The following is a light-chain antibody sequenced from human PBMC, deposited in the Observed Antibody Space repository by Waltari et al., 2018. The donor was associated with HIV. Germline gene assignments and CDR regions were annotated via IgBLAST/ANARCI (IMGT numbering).Light chain of an antibody. CDR1: QGISDK. V-gene: IGKV3-15*01. J-gene: IGKJ4*01. CDR2: DAS. CDR3: QQYYNWPPLT. Sequence: EVVLTQSPATVSVSPGERVTLSCRASQGISDKLAWYQQKPGQAPRFLIYDASSRAPGVPARFSGSGSGTDFTLTISSLQSEDSAVYYCQQYYNWPPLTFGGGTRVEIK.